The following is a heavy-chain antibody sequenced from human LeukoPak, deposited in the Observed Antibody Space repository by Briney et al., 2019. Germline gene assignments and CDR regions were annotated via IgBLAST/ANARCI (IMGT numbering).Heavy chain of an antibody. V-gene: IGHV1-2*02. D-gene: IGHD1-26*01. J-gene: IGHJ4*02. Sequence: GASVKVSCKASGYAFTGYYIHWVRQAPGQGLEWVGWINPNSGGTNYAQKFQGRVTMTRDTSISTAYMELSRLRSDDTAVYYCARVSSSKVGVTPGNDWGQGTLVTVSS. CDR3: ARVSSSKVGVTPGND. CDR1: GYAFTGYY. CDR2: INPNSGGT.